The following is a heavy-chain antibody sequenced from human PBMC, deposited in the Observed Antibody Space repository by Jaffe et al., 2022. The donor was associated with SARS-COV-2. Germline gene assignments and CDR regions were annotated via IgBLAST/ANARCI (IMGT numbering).Heavy chain of an antibody. J-gene: IGHJ4*02. Sequence: QVQLVESGGGVVQPGRSLRLSCAASGFTFSSYGMHWVRQAPGKGLEWVAVIWYDGSNKYYADSVKGRFTISRDNSKNTLYLQMNSLRAEDTAVYYCARDAGSGVYATLYPDYWGQGTLVTVSS. V-gene: IGHV3-33*01. CDR3: ARDAGSGVYATLYPDY. CDR2: IWYDGSNK. D-gene: IGHD2-8*01. CDR1: GFTFSSYG.